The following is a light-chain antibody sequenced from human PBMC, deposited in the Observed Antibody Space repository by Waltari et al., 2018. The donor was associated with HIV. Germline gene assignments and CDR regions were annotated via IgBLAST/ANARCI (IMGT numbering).Light chain of an antibody. Sequence: QLVLTQSPSASAFLGASVKITCTLNGGLSSYAIAWHQHQPEKGPRYLMKLKSDGSHNREDEIPDRFSASNSGADHHLTISSLQSVDEGYYYCQTWDTGPVFGGGTKLTVL. J-gene: IGLJ3*02. CDR3: QTWDTGPV. V-gene: IGLV4-69*01. CDR1: GGLSSYA. CDR2: LKSDGSH.